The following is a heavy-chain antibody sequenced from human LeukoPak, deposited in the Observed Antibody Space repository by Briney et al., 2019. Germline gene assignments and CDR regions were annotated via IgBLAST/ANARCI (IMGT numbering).Heavy chain of an antibody. J-gene: IGHJ6*03. CDR1: RGTFSSYA. CDR3: ARAYGSTPGAYYYYYMDV. Sequence: ASVKVSCKASRGTFSSYAISWVRQAPGQGLEWMGGIIPIFGTANYAQKLQGRVTITADESTSTAYMELSSLRSEDTAVYYCARAYGSTPGAYYYYYMDVWGKGTTVTVSS. D-gene: IGHD2-2*01. CDR2: IIPIFGTA. V-gene: IGHV1-69*13.